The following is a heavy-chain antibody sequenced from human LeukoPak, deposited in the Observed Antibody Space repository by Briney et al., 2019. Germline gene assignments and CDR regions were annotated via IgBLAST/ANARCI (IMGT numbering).Heavy chain of an antibody. CDR2: INPTSGGT. D-gene: IGHD1-26*01. CDR3: ARGAGSRSYWGYFDH. Sequence: ASVKVSCKTSGYTFTGYYIYWVRQAPGQGLERMGWINPTSGGTNYAHKFQGRVTMTRDTATSKAFLELHRLRSDDTAVYYCARGAGSRSYWGYFDHWGQGTLVTVSS. J-gene: IGHJ4*02. V-gene: IGHV1-2*02. CDR1: GYTFTGYY.